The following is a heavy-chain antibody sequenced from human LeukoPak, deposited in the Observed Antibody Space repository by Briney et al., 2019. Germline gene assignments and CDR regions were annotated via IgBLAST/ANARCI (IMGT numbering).Heavy chain of an antibody. D-gene: IGHD1-26*01. V-gene: IGHV4-39*01. CDR3: ARPTGIVGTRGSAFDI. J-gene: IGHJ3*02. Sequence: SETLSLTCTVSGGSISSSSYYWGWIRQPPGKGLEWIGSIYYGGSTYYNPSLKSRVTISVDTSKNQFSLKLSSVTAADTAVYYCARPTGIVGTRGSAFDIWGQGTMVTVSS. CDR2: IYYGGST. CDR1: GGSISSSSYY.